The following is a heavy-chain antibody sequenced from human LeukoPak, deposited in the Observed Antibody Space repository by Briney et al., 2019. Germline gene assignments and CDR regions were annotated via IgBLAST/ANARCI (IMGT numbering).Heavy chain of an antibody. CDR2: ISGSGGST. CDR3: IVFGDSNH. CDR1: GFTFSNYA. Sequence: QAGGSLRLSCAASGFTFSNYALSWVRQAPGKGPEWVSAISGSGGSTYYADSVKGRFTISRDNSKNTLYPQMNSLRVEDTAVYYCIVFGDSNHWGQGTLVTVSS. D-gene: IGHD4-17*01. J-gene: IGHJ5*02. V-gene: IGHV3-23*01.